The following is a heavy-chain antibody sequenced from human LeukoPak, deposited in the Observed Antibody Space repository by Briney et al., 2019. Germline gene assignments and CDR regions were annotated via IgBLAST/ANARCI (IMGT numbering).Heavy chain of an antibody. J-gene: IGHJ4*02. V-gene: IGHV1-46*01. D-gene: IGHD6-6*01. Sequence: ASVKVSCKASGYTSTNYYIHWVRLAPGQGLEWTGIINPSGGSTSYAQKLQGRVTMTRDTSTSTVYMELSSLRSEDTAVYYCAREGPYSDSSRSRFDYWGQGTLVTVSS. CDR2: INPSGGST. CDR1: GYTSTNYY. CDR3: AREGPYSDSSRSRFDY.